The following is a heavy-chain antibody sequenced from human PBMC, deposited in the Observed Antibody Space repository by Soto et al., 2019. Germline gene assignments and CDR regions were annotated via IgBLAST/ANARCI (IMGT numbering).Heavy chain of an antibody. D-gene: IGHD6-6*01. CDR3: AKDHPSNYLDY. CDR2: ISGSGGST. CDR1: GFTFDDYA. J-gene: IGHJ4*02. V-gene: IGHV3-23*01. Sequence: GGSLRLSCAASGFTFDDYAMHWVRQVPGKGLEWVSAISGSGGSTYYADSVKGRFTISRDNSKNTLYLQMNSLRAEDTAVYYCAKDHPSNYLDYWGQGTLVTVSS.